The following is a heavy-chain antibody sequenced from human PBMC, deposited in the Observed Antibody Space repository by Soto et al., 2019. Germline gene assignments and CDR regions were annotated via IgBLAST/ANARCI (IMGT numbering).Heavy chain of an antibody. CDR2: IYKSATT. J-gene: IGHJ5*01. CDR1: GDSISTVDYF. CDR3: ARGRYCLTGRCFPNWFDS. D-gene: IGHD2-15*01. Sequence: SETLSLTCSVSGDSISTVDYFWAWVRQPPGQALEYIGYIYKSATTYYNPSFESRVAISLDTSKSQFSLNVTSLTAADTAVYFCARGRYCLTGRCFPNWFDSWGQGALVTVSS. V-gene: IGHV4-30-4*01.